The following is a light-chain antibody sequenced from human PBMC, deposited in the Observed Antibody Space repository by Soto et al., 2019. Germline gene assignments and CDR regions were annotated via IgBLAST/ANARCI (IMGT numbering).Light chain of an antibody. V-gene: IGLV4-69*01. CDR3: QTWVTGPPWV. Sequence: QPVLTQSPSASASLGASVKLTCTLSSGHSTYAIAWHQQQPEKGPRYLMKLNSDGSHSKGDGIPDRFSGSSSGAERYLSISSLQSKDEADYYCQTWVTGPPWVFGGGTKLTVL. CDR1: SGHSTYA. CDR2: LNSDGSH. J-gene: IGLJ3*02.